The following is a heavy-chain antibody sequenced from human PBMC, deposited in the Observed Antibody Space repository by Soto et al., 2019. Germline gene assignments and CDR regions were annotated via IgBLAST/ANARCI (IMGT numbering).Heavy chain of an antibody. CDR1: GLTFRIYA. V-gene: IGHV3-23*01. CDR3: AKAGGIEVIDTAGTYYYYFDD. CDR2: ISGSGDNT. J-gene: IGHJ4*02. Sequence: PGWSLRLCCTASGLTFRIYAMSWVRQAPGKGLEWVSGISGSGDNTYYANSVKGRFTISRDNSKNTLHLQMDSLRAEDTAVYYCAKAGGIEVIDTAGTYYYYFDDWGQGTLVTV. D-gene: IGHD2-21*01.